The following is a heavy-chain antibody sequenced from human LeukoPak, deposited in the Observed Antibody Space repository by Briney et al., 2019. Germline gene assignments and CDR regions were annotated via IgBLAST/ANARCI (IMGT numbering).Heavy chain of an antibody. Sequence: GGSLRLSCAASGFTFSSYAMSWVRQAPGKGLEWVSAISGSGGSTYYADSVKGRFTISRDNSKNTLYLQMNSLRAEDTAVYYCAIRVHAYYYYYMDVWGKGTTVTVSS. D-gene: IGHD4-17*01. J-gene: IGHJ6*03. CDR2: ISGSGGST. CDR1: GFTFSSYA. CDR3: AIRVHAYYYYYMDV. V-gene: IGHV3-23*01.